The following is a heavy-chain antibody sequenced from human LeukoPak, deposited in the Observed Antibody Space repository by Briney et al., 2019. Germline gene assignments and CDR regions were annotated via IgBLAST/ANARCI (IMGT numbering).Heavy chain of an antibody. J-gene: IGHJ4*02. CDR1: GGSVSNYY. D-gene: IGHD6-6*01. CDR3: ARHFAYSSSSYFDY. V-gene: IGHV4-59*08. Sequence: KPSETLSLTCSVSGGSVSNYYWSWIGQPPGKRMEWIGYVYYTGSTNYNPSLKSRVTMFEDKSKNQFSLRLYSVNVADTAVYYCARHFAYSSSSYFDYWGQGSLVTVSS. CDR2: VYYTGST.